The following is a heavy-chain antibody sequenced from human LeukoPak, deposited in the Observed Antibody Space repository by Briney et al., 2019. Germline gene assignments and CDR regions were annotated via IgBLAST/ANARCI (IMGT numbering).Heavy chain of an antibody. D-gene: IGHD3-3*01. CDR3: ASSYYDFWSGYYTGFGWFDP. V-gene: IGHV4-39*01. CDR1: GGSISSSSYY. CDR2: IYYSGST. Sequence: SETLSLTCTVSGGSISSSSYYWGWIRQPPGKGLEWIGSIYYSGSTYYNPSLKSRVTISVDTTKNQFSLKLSSVTAADTAVYYCASSYYDFWSGYYTGFGWFDPWGQGTLVTVSS. J-gene: IGHJ5*02.